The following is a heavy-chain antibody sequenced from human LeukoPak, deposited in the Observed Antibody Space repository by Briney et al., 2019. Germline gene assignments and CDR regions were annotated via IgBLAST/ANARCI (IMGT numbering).Heavy chain of an antibody. D-gene: IGHD6-6*01. Sequence: ASVKVSCKASGYTLTSYYMHWVRQAPGQGLEWMGIINPSGGSTSYAQKFQGRVTMTRDMSTSTVYMELSSLRSEDTAVYYCARDLADSSSHQGFDYWGQGTLVTVSS. J-gene: IGHJ4*02. V-gene: IGHV1-46*01. CDR3: ARDLADSSSHQGFDY. CDR1: GYTLTSYY. CDR2: INPSGGST.